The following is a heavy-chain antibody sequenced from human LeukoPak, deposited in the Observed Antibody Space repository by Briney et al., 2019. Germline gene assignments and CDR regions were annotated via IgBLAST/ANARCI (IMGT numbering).Heavy chain of an antibody. D-gene: IGHD3-22*01. Sequence: SETLSLTCTVSGGYISSYYWICIRHPPGKGLGWIGYIYYSGSTNYNPSLKSRVTISVDTSKNQFSLNLSSVTAADTAVYYCARAYYDSSGYNGLWFDPWGQGTLVTVSS. J-gene: IGHJ5*02. CDR1: GGYISSYY. CDR3: ARAYYDSSGYNGLWFDP. V-gene: IGHV4-59*12. CDR2: IYYSGST.